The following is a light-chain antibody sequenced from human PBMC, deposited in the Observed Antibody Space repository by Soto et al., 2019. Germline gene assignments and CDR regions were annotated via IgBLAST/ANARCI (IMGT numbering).Light chain of an antibody. V-gene: IGLV2-14*01. CDR1: SSDVGGYNY. Sequence: QSVLTQPASVSGSPGQSITISCTGTSSDVGGYNYVSWYQQHPGKAPKLMIYDVSSRPSGVSNRFSGSKSGNTASLTISGLQAEDEADYYCSSYTRSSTLHVVFGGGTKLTVL. CDR2: DVS. CDR3: SSYTRSSTLHVV. J-gene: IGLJ2*01.